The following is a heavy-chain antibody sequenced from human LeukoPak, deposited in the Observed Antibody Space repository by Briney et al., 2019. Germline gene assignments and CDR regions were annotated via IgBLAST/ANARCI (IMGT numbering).Heavy chain of an antibody. CDR1: GFTFSNYA. V-gene: IGHV3-23*01. Sequence: GGSLRLSCAASGFTFSNYAMNWVRQAPGKGLEWVSAVIGSGDKTKYADSVKGRFTISRDNSKNTLYLQMNSLRAEDPSVYYCAKVRCSGGTCYLDHFDYWGEGTLVTVSS. J-gene: IGHJ4*02. D-gene: IGHD2-15*01. CDR2: VIGSGDKT. CDR3: AKVRCSGGTCYLDHFDY.